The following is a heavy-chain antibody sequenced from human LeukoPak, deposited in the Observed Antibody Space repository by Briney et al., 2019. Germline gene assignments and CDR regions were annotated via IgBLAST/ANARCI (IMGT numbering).Heavy chain of an antibody. J-gene: IGHJ6*02. CDR3: ATEGPYYDILTGYYYYGMDV. V-gene: IGHV1-46*01. CDR2: INPSGGST. Sequence: GASVKVSCKASGYTFTSYYMHWVRQAPGQGLEWMGIINPSGGSTSYAQKFQGRVTMTRDTSTSTVYMKLSSLRSEDTAVYYCATEGPYYDILTGYYYYGMDVWGQGTTVTVSS. CDR1: GYTFTSYY. D-gene: IGHD3-9*01.